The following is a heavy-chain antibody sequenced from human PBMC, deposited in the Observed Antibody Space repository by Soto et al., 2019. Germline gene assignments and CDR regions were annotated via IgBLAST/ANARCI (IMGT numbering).Heavy chain of an antibody. CDR2: MNPNSGNT. J-gene: IGHJ5*02. CDR3: ARGTRKTIFGGVIISNWFDP. D-gene: IGHD3-3*01. CDR1: GYTFTSYD. Sequence: QVQLVQSGAEVKKPGASVKVSCKASGYTFTSYDINWVRQATGQGLEWMGWMNPNSGNTGYAQKFQGRVTMTRNTSSSTAYMELRSLRSEDTAVYYCARGTRKTIFGGVIISNWFDPWGQGTLVTVSS. V-gene: IGHV1-8*01.